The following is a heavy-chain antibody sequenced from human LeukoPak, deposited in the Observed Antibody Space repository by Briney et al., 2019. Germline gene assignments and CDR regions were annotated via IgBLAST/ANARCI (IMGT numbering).Heavy chain of an antibody. Sequence: GGSLRLSCAASGFTFSSYAMSWVRQAPGKGLEWVPAISGSGGSTYYADSVKGRFTISRDNSKNTLYLQMNSLRAEDTAVYYCAKDWFGDRLRHFDYWGQGTLVTVSS. J-gene: IGHJ4*02. CDR3: AKDWFGDRLRHFDY. CDR2: ISGSGGST. D-gene: IGHD3-10*01. V-gene: IGHV3-23*01. CDR1: GFTFSSYA.